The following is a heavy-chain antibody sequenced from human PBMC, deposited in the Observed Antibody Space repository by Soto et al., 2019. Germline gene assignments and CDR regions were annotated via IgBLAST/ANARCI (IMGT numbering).Heavy chain of an antibody. CDR3: ARLGYGGKRSGASNWFDP. Sequence: TSETLSLTCAVSGGSISSGGYSWSWIRQPPGKGLEWIGYIYHSGSTYYNPSLKSRVTISVDRSKNQFSLKLSSVTAADTAVYYCARLGYGGKRSGASNWFDPWGQGTLVTVSS. V-gene: IGHV4-30-2*01. D-gene: IGHD4-17*01. J-gene: IGHJ5*02. CDR2: IYHSGST. CDR1: GGSISSGGYS.